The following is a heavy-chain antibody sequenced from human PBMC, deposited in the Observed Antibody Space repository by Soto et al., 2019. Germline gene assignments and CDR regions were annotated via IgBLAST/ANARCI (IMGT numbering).Heavy chain of an antibody. CDR2: INPSGGST. D-gene: IGHD2-21*01. CDR3: ASLFLSEMATQYFDY. J-gene: IGHJ4*02. V-gene: IGHV1-46*01. Sequence: VFANVSSQAHGLTYTGYYVHLVRQATGQGLEWMGIINPSGGSTSYAQKFQGRVTMTRDTSTSTVYMELSSLRSEDTAVYYCASLFLSEMATQYFDYWGQGTLVTGSS. CDR1: GLTYTGYY.